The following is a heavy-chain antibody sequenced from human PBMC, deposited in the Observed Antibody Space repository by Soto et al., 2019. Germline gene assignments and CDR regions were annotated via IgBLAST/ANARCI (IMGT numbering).Heavy chain of an antibody. CDR3: AGGPNSNSWGFA. V-gene: IGHV3-66*01. D-gene: IGHD3-16*01. J-gene: IGHJ5*02. CDR2: IYSGGST. Sequence: QLVESGGALVQPGGSLRLSCAASGFTVSNNYMSWVRQAPGKGLEWVSLIYSGGSTKSADSVKVRFTISRDSSKNTVYLQMNSLRAEDTAVYYCAGGPNSNSWGFAWGQGTLVTVSS. CDR1: GFTVSNNY.